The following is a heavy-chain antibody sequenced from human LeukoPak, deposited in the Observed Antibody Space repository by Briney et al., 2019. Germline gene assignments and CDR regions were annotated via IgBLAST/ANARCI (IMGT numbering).Heavy chain of an antibody. D-gene: IGHD2-15*01. CDR3: ARADCSGGSCNWFDP. CDR2: IYHSGST. CDR1: GYSISSGYY. V-gene: IGHV4-38-2*02. J-gene: IGHJ5*02. Sequence: SETLSLTCTVSGYSISSGYYWGWIRQPPGKGLEWIGSIYHSGSTYYNPSLKSRVTISVDTSKNQFSLKLSSVTAADTAVYYCARADCSGGSCNWFDPWGQGTLVTVSS.